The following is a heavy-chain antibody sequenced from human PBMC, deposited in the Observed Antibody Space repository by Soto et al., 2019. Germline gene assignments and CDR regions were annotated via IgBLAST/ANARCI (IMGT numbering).Heavy chain of an antibody. CDR1: GFSFSNAW. CDR3: TTGSVEGV. V-gene: IGHV3-15*07. D-gene: IGHD2-15*01. CDR2: IKRKIDGEAT. J-gene: IGHJ6*02. Sequence: EVQLVESGGDLVKPGGSLRLSCAASGFSFSNAWMNWVCQAPGKGLEWVGRIKRKIDGEATDYAGPVKGRFTVFRDDSKSALYLQMNSLKGDDTAVYYCTTGSVEGVWGQGTTVTVS.